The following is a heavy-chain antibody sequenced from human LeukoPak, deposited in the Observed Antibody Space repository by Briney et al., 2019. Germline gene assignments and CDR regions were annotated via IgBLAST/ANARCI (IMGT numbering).Heavy chain of an antibody. CDR1: GFRFSSYG. D-gene: IGHD6-19*01. Sequence: GGSLRLSCAASGFRFSSYGMHWVRQAPGKGLEWVAVISYDESNKFYEDSVKGRFTISRDNSKNTLSLQMNSLRAEDTALYYCARDAPYSSGWYGDGFDYWGQGTLVTVSS. CDR3: ARDAPYSSGWYGDGFDY. CDR2: ISYDESNK. J-gene: IGHJ4*02. V-gene: IGHV3-30*03.